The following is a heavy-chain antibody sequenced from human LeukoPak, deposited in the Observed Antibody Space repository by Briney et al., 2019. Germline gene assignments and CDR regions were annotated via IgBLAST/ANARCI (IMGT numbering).Heavy chain of an antibody. CDR2: IIPILGIA. CDR3: ARDPSIVGATEAE. Sequence: SVTVSFTASGGTFSSYAISWVRQAPGQGLEWMGRIIPILGIANYAQKFQGRVTITADKSTSTAYMELSSLRSEDTAVYYCARDPSIVGATEAEWGQGTLVTVSS. J-gene: IGHJ4*02. D-gene: IGHD1-26*01. CDR1: GGTFSSYA. V-gene: IGHV1-69*04.